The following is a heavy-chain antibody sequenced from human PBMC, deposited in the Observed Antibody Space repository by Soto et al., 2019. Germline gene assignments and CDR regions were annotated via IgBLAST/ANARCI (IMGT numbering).Heavy chain of an antibody. CDR1: GFSVSSNY. V-gene: IGHV3-53*01. CDR2: HYSGGST. Sequence: GGSLRLSCAISGFSVSSNYLSWVRQAPGKGLEWVSVHYSGGSTYYADSVQGRFTITRDKSNNTLYLQMRRVRAEDTAVYFCARHRHPRGTVGATSPLDPWGQGTQVTVSS. CDR3: ARHRHPRGTVGATSPLDP. D-gene: IGHD1-26*01. J-gene: IGHJ5*02.